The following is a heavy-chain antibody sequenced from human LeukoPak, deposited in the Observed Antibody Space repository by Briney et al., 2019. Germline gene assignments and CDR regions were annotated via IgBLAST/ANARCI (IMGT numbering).Heavy chain of an antibody. J-gene: IGHJ5*02. CDR2: VYYSGT. V-gene: IGHV4-59*01. CDR3: ARGVRFCTGDSCAIWFDP. Sequence: PSETLSLTCTVSGGSIGSYYWSWIRQPPGKGLEWIGYVYYSGTNYNPSLKSRVTISVDTSKNRFSLKLSSVTAADTAVYYCARGVRFCTGDSCAIWFDPWGQGTLVTVSS. D-gene: IGHD2-8*02. CDR1: GGSIGSYY.